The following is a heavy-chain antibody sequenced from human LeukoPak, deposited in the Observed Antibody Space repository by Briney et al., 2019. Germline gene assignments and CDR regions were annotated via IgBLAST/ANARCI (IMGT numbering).Heavy chain of an antibody. V-gene: IGHV4-31*03. J-gene: IGHJ6*04. CDR1: GGSISSGGYY. Sequence: PSQTLSLTCTVSGGSISSGGYYWSWIRQHPGKGLEWIGYIYYSGSTYYNPSPKSRVTISVDTSKNQFSLKLSSVTAADTAVYYCAREALVWGYYYYGMDVWGKGTTVTVSS. CDR2: IYYSGST. CDR3: AREALVWGYYYYGMDV. D-gene: IGHD6-13*01.